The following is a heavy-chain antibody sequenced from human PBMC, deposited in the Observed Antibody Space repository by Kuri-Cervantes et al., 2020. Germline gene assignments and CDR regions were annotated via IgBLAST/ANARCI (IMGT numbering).Heavy chain of an antibody. CDR2: IYTTGNT. D-gene: IGHD2-15*01. CDR3: ARLGYCSGREECYLGYFDY. Sequence: SETLSLTCTVSGDSVSSYFWSWIRQPAGKGLEWIGRIYTTGNTNYNPSLKSRVIVSVDESKNHFSLKLSSVTAADTAVYYCARLGYCSGREECYLGYFDYWGQGILVTVSS. V-gene: IGHV4-4*07. CDR1: GDSVSSYF. J-gene: IGHJ4*02.